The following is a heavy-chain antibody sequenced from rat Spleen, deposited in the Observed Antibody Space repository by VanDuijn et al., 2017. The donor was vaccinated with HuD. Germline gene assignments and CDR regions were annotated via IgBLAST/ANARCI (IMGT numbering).Heavy chain of an antibody. CDR3: TRGGQIYNNDVWFAH. J-gene: IGHJ3*01. CDR1: GLSFSNYD. CDR2: ISYDGTAT. D-gene: IGHD1-12*01. V-gene: IGHV5-25*01. Sequence: EVQLVESGGGLVQPGRSMKLSCAASGLSFSNYDMAWVRQAPTKGLEWVASISYDGTATYYRDSVKGRFTLSRDNGKSTLYLQMDSLRSEDTATYFCTRGGQIYNNDVWFAHWGQGTLVTVSS.